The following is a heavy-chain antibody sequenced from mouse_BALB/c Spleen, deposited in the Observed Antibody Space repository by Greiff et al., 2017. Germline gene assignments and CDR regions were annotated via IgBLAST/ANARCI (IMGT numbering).Heavy chain of an antibody. D-gene: IGHD1-2*01. CDR2: ISSGGSYT. J-gene: IGHJ4*01. CDR1: GFTFSSYA. Sequence: EVKLMESGGGLVKPGGSLKLSCAASGFTFSSYAMSWVRQSPEKRLEWVAEISSGGSYTYYPDTVTGRFTISRDNAKNTLYLEMSSLRSEDTAMYYCARAGATALYAMDYWGQGTSVTVSS. V-gene: IGHV5-9-4*01. CDR3: ARAGATALYAMDY.